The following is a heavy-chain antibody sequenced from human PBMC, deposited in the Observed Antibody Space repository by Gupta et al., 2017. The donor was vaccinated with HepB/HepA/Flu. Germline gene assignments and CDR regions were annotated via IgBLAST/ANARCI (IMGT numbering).Heavy chain of an antibody. Sequence: QVQLQAWGAGLLKPSETLSLTCAVYGGSFSVYFWTWIRQPPGKGLEWIGEINHSGSTNYNPSLKSRVTISVDTSKNQFSLKLSSVTAADTAIYYCARGRPTYYDGGGYYFFDFWGRGALVTVSS. V-gene: IGHV4-34*01. CDR3: ARGRPTYYDGGGYYFFDF. CDR1: GGSFSVYF. D-gene: IGHD3-22*01. J-gene: IGHJ4*02. CDR2: INHSGST.